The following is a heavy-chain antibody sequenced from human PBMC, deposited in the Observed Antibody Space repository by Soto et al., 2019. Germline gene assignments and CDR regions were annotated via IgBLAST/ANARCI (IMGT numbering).Heavy chain of an antibody. CDR2: ISSSSSYI. D-gene: IGHD3-10*01. CDR3: ARAGGSGTNPDFDI. Sequence: GGSLTLSCAASGFTFSSYSMNWVRQAPGKGLEWVSSISSSSSYIYYADSVKGRFTISRDNAKNSLYLQMNSLRAEDTAVYYCARAGGSGTNPDFDIWGQGTMVTVSS. V-gene: IGHV3-21*01. CDR1: GFTFSSYS. J-gene: IGHJ3*02.